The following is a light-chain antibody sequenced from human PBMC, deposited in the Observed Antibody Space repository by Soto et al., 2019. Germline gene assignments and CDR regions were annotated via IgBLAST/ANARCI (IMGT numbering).Light chain of an antibody. CDR2: WAS. CDR1: QSVLYSSNNKNY. CDR3: QQYYSTPFT. V-gene: IGKV4-1*01. J-gene: IGKJ3*01. Sequence: DIVMTQSPDSLAVYLGERATINCKSSQSVLYSSNNKNYLAWYQQKPGQPPKLLIYWASTRESGVPDRFSGSGSGTDFTLAISSLQAEDVAVYYCQQYYSTPFTCGPGTKVDIK.